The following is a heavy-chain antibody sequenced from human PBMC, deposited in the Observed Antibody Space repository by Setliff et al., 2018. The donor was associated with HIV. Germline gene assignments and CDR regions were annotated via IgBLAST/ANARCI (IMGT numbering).Heavy chain of an antibody. V-gene: IGHV1-8*01. CDR3: ARDQGLWDYGGKFLLREYFNH. J-gene: IGHJ1*01. Sequence: GASVKVSCKISGYTLTELSIHWLRRATGQGLEWMGWMNPNSGVSGYGQKFQGRVTMTRDTSISTAYMELSSLTSDDTAVYYCARDQGLWDYGGKFLLREYFNHWGQGTLVTVSS. D-gene: IGHD4-17*01. CDR2: MNPNSGVS. CDR1: GYTLTELS.